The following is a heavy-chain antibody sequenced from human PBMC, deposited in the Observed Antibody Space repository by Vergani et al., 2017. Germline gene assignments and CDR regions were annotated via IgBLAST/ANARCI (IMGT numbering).Heavy chain of an antibody. D-gene: IGHD3-3*02. V-gene: IGHV4-39*01. J-gene: IGHJ5*02. CDR2: IYYSGST. CDR3: ARLSLRGWFDP. CDR1: GDSIRSSSYY. Sequence: QLQLQESGPGLVKPSETLSLTCTVSGDSIRSSSYYWGWIRQPPGKGLEWIGGIYYSGSTDYNPSLKSRVTMSVDTSKNQFSLKLTSVTAADTAVYYCARLSLRGWFDPWGQGTLVTVSS.